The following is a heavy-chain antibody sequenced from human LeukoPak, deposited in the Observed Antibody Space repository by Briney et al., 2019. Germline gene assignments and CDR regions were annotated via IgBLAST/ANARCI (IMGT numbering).Heavy chain of an antibody. CDR2: ISWDGGST. CDR1: GFTFDDYA. J-gene: IGHJ4*02. V-gene: IGHV3-43D*03. Sequence: GGSLRLSCAASGFTFDDYAMHWVRQAPGKGLEWVSLISWDGGSTYYADSAKGRFTISRDNSKNSLYLQMNSLRAEDTALYCCAKDQEYSSSSFFPIDYWGQGTLVTVSS. CDR3: AKDQEYSSSSFFPIDY. D-gene: IGHD6-6*01.